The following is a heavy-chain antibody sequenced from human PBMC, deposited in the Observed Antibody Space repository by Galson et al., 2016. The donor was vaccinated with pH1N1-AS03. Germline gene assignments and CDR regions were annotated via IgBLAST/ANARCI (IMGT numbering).Heavy chain of an antibody. V-gene: IGHV3-23*01. Sequence: SLRLSCAASGFTFKNYAMSWVRQAPGKGPEWVSVISGIGTSTYYAASVKGRFSISRDNARNTLSLQMGGLRAEDTALYYCAKEGDEGAFDCWGQGTLVTVSP. CDR1: GFTFKNYA. CDR3: AKEGDEGAFDC. CDR2: ISGIGTST. J-gene: IGHJ4*02.